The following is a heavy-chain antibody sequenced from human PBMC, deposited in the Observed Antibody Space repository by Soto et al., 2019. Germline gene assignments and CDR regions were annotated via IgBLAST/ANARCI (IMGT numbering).Heavy chain of an antibody. CDR3: ARGGTTLDY. CDR2: ISAYNGNT. V-gene: IGHV1-18*01. Sequence: ASVKVSCKTSGYTFTNFGLSWVRQAPGQGLEWMGWISAYNGNTNYAQNFQGRVTMTTDTSTSTAYMELRSLRSDDTAVFYCARGGTTLDYWCQGTLVTISS. D-gene: IGHD3-16*01. J-gene: IGHJ4*02. CDR1: GYTFTNFG.